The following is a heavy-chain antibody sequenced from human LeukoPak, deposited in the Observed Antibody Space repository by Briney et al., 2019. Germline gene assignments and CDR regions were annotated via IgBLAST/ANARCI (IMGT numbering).Heavy chain of an antibody. V-gene: IGHV4-34*01. Sequence: SETLSLTCAVYGGSFSGYYWSWTRQPPGKGLEWIGEINHSGSTNYNPSLKSRVTISVDTSKNQFSLKLSSVTAADTAVYYCARGDYYYDSSGYYFDYWGQGTLVTVSS. J-gene: IGHJ4*02. CDR2: INHSGST. CDR3: ARGDYYYDSSGYYFDY. D-gene: IGHD3-22*01. CDR1: GGSFSGYY.